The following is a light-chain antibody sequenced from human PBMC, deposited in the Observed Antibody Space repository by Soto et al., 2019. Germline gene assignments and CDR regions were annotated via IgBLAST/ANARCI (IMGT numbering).Light chain of an antibody. Sequence: DIVLTQSPDSLAVSLGERATINCKSSQSVLYSSNNKNYLAWYQQRPGQPPKMLISWASTRESGVPDRFSGSGSGTDFTLTISSLQAEDVAVYYCQQYISTMRVTFGGGTKVEIK. J-gene: IGKJ4*01. V-gene: IGKV4-1*01. CDR2: WAS. CDR1: QSVLYSSNNKNY. CDR3: QQYISTMRVT.